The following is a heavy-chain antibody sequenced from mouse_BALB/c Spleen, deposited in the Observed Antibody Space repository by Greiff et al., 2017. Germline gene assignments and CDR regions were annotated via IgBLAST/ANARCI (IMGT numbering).Heavy chain of an antibody. V-gene: IGHV1S22*01. J-gene: IGHJ3*01. CDR1: GYTFTSYW. Sequence: LQQPGSELVRPGASVKLSCKASGYTFTSYWMHWVKQRPGQGLEWIGNIYPGSGSTNYDEKFKSKATLTVDTASSTAYMQLSSLTSEDSAVYYCTRDGVEGAWFAYWGQGTLVTVSA. D-gene: IGHD2-3*01. CDR3: TRDGVEGAWFAY. CDR2: IYPGSGST.